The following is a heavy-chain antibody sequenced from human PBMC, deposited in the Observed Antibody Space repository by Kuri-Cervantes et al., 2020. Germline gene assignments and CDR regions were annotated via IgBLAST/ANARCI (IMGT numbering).Heavy chain of an antibody. CDR3: ARVLLKIPDYGGNWGWFDP. CDR2: IYSGGST. V-gene: IGHV3-53*01. Sequence: LSLTCAASGFTVSSNYMSWVRQAPGKGLEWVSVIYSGGSTYYADSVKGRFTISRDNAKNSLYLQMNSLRAEDTAVYYCARVLLKIPDYGGNWGWFDPWGQGTPVTVSS. CDR1: GFTVSSNY. D-gene: IGHD4-23*01. J-gene: IGHJ5*02.